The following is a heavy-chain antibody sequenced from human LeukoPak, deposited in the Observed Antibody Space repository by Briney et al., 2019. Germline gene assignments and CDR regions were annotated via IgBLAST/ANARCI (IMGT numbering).Heavy chain of an antibody. CDR2: IKSKSDGGTT. CDR3: TTAGRTYYFDSSGYWNAFDI. Sequence: GGSLRLSCAASGFTFSNAWMSWVRQAPGKGLEWVGRIKSKSDGGTTDYAAPVKGGFTISRDYSKNTLNLQMNSLKTEDTAVYYCTTAGRTYYFDSSGYWNAFDIWGQGTMVTVSS. J-gene: IGHJ3*02. V-gene: IGHV3-15*01. D-gene: IGHD3-22*01. CDR1: GFTFSNAW.